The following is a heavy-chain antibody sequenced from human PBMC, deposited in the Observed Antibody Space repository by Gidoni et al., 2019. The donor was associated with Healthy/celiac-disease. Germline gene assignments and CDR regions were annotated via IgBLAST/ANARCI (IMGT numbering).Heavy chain of an antibody. Sequence: EVQLVESGGGLVQPGRSLRLSCAASGFPFDDYALHWVRQAPGKGLEWVSGISWNSGSIGYADSVKGRFTISRDNAKNSLYLQMNSLRAEDTALYYCAKGGSIFDYYFDYWGQGTLVTVSS. V-gene: IGHV3-9*01. CDR2: ISWNSGSI. J-gene: IGHJ4*02. CDR1: GFPFDDYA. CDR3: AKGGSIFDYYFDY. D-gene: IGHD3-3*01.